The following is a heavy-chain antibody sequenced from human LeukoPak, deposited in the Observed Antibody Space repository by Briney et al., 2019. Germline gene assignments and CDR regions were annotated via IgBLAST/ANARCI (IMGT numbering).Heavy chain of an antibody. J-gene: IGHJ6*02. D-gene: IGHD5-12*01. V-gene: IGHV4-4*07. CDR3: AREARLASAAGLDV. Sequence: HSETLSLTCTVSGGSISGYYWSWIRQPAGKGLEWIGRLYGSASIKYNPSLRSRLSLSGDTSKNRFSLKLSSVTAADTAVYYCAREARLASAAGLDVWGQGTMVTVS. CDR1: GGSISGYY. CDR2: LYGSASI.